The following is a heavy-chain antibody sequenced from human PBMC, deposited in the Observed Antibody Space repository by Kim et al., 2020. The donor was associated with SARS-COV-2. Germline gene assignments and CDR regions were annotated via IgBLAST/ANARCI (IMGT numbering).Heavy chain of an antibody. J-gene: IGHJ4*02. CDR1: GFTFTGLA. D-gene: IGHD3-10*01. V-gene: IGHV3-23*01. Sequence: GGSLRLSCITSGFTFTGLAVRWVRQAPGKGLEWVAGIGCSDGTRYYGESVKGRFSISRDDSKNTVYLQMSALRADDTATYHCVRECGGWIGDEGGRGT. CDR2: IGCSDGTR. CDR3: VRECGGWIGDE.